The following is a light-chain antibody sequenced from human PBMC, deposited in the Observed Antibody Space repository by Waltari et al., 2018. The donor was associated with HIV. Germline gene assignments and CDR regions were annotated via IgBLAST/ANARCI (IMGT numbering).Light chain of an antibody. V-gene: IGLV2-14*01. CDR1: NSDVGPYDF. J-gene: IGLJ1*01. Sequence: QSALTQPASVSGSPGQSITISCTGPNSDVGPYDFVSWYQQPPGKAPKLLIYKSFHRASGISDRFSASRSGNTASLTISGLQPEDEADYYCCAYASTNSPYYIFGGGTTVT. CDR3: CAYASTNSPYYI. CDR2: KSF.